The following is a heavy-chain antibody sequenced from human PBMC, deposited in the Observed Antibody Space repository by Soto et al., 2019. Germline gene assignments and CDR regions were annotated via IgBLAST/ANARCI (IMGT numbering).Heavy chain of an antibody. Sequence: QVQLQESGPGLVKPSQTLSLTCTVSGGSTRTDGNYWSWIRQHPGKGLEWIGYIHYSGSTYYNPSLKSRVTISADTSKNQFSLKLSSVTAADTAVYYCARADFGVHEYFDLWGRGTLVTVSS. J-gene: IGHJ2*01. D-gene: IGHD3-3*01. CDR1: GGSTRTDGNY. CDR3: ARADFGVHEYFDL. CDR2: IHYSGST. V-gene: IGHV4-31*03.